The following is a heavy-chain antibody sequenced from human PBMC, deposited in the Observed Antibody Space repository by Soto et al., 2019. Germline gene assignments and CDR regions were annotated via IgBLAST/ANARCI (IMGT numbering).Heavy chain of an antibody. D-gene: IGHD1-26*01. Sequence: SVKVSCKASGGTFSSYAISWVRQAPGQGLEWMGGIIPIFGTANYAQKFQGRVTITADKSTSTAYMELSSLRSEDTAVYYCARAGRATNYYYSGMDVWGQGTTVTVYS. CDR2: IIPIFGTA. J-gene: IGHJ6*02. CDR3: ARAGRATNYYYSGMDV. CDR1: GGTFSSYA. V-gene: IGHV1-69*06.